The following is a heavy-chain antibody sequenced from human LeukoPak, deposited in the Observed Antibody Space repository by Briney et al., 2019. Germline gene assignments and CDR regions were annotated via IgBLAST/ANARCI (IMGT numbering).Heavy chain of an antibody. D-gene: IGHD7-27*01. CDR2: ISKGGMGE. Sequence: GGSLRLSCATSGFSFAESWMSWVRQAPGKGPEWVSSISKGGMGEYDVYSVKGRFTVSGDNARKSLFLEMNRLRVEYTVVYYSATYKNWVAGDVWGQGTTVSVSS. V-gene: IGHV3-7*01. J-gene: IGHJ6*02. CDR1: GFSFAESW. CDR3: ATYKNWVAGDV.